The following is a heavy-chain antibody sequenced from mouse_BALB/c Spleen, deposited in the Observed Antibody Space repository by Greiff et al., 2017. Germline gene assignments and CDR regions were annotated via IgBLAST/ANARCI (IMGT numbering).Heavy chain of an antibody. CDR2: ISSGGSYT. CDR3: ARHGLRYGNYFYAMDY. D-gene: IGHD2-10*02. J-gene: IGHJ4*01. CDR1: GFTFSSYG. V-gene: IGHV5-6*03. Sequence: EVMLVESGGGLVKPGGSLKLSCAASGFTFSSYGMSWVRQTPDKRLEWVATISSGGSYTYYPDSVKGRFTISRDNAKNTLYLQMSSLKSEDTAMYYCARHGLRYGNYFYAMDYWGQGTSVTVSS.